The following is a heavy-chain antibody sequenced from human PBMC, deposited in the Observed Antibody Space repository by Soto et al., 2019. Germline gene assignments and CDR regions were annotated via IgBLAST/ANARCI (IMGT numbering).Heavy chain of an antibody. D-gene: IGHD2-8*01. J-gene: IGHJ5*02. CDR1: GGTFSSYT. CDR3: ARGLLAYCTSGICRSWRFDP. CDR2: MNPNSGKT. V-gene: IGHV1-8*02. Sequence: ASVKVSCKASGGTFSSYTISWVRQATGQWLEWMGWMNPNSGKTVYAQKFQGRVTMTRNTSISTAYMDLSSLRSEDTAVYYCARGLLAYCTSGICRSWRFDPWGQGTLVTVSS.